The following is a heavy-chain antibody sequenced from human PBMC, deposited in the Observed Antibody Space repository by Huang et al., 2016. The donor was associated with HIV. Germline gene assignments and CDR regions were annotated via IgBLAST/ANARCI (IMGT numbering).Heavy chain of an antibody. CDR3: ARGLLIVRVPAAIKEDAFDV. J-gene: IGHJ3*01. CDR1: GYTFTNYA. CDR2: MNPNSGNT. V-gene: IGHV1-8*01. D-gene: IGHD2-2*02. Sequence: QVQLVQSGAEARRPGASVRVSCTASGYTFTNYAINWVRQAPGQGLEGMGGMNPNSGNTGYSQKCQDRVTLTSSTTTTTAYMELSSLRSEDTAVYYGARGLLIVRVPAAIKEDAFDVWGQGTMVTVSS.